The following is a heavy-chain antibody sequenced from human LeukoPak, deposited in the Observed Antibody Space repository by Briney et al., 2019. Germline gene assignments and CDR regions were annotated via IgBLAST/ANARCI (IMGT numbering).Heavy chain of an antibody. D-gene: IGHD3-10*01. J-gene: IGHJ4*01. Sequence: GGSLRLSCAASGFTFSSYAMSWVRQAPGKGLEWVGRIKSKTDGGTTDYAAPVKGRFTISRDDSKNTLYLQMNSLKTEDTAVYYCTLYGWFGELLIDYWGQEPWSPSPQ. CDR1: GFTFSSYA. CDR2: IKSKTDGGTT. V-gene: IGHV3-15*01. CDR3: TLYGWFGELLIDY.